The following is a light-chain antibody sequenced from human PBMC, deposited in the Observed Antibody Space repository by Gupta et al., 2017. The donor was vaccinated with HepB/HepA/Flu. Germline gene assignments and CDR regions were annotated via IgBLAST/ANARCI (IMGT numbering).Light chain of an antibody. J-gene: IGLJ1*01. Sequence: SALTQPASVSGSLGQSITISCTGTRSEVGRYNLVSWYQQPPGTAPKLLIYAVTERPAGVPDRFSGSKAGNTASLTVSVLQAEDDADYYCFADVFSDNWVFGLGTKFTVL. CDR1: RSEVGRYNL. CDR2: AVT. CDR3: FADVFSDNWV. V-gene: IGLV2-8*01.